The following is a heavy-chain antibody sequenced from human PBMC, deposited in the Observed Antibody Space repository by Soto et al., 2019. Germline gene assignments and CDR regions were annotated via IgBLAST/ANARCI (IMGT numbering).Heavy chain of an antibody. D-gene: IGHD3-22*01. CDR3: ARDGHYVSRPWYFDL. J-gene: IGHJ2*01. Sequence: QLQLQESGSGLVKPSQTLSLTCAVSGGSISSGGYSWSWIRQPPGKGLDWIGYIYHSGSTYYNPSRKSRVTRAGDRSKYQFSLKLSSVTAADRAVYSCARDGHYVSRPWYFDLWGRGTLVTVFS. CDR1: GGSISSGGYS. V-gene: IGHV4-30-2*01. CDR2: IYHSGST.